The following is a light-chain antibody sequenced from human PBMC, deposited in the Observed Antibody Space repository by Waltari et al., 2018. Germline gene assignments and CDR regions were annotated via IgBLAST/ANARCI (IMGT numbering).Light chain of an antibody. Sequence: DIVMTQSPLSLPVTPGEPASISCRSTQSLLHNNGDNYLDWYVQRPGQSPQLLIYLTSKRASGVPDSLSGSGSGTDFTLKISRVEAEDVGVYYCMQTLQTPFTFGGGTKVEIK. V-gene: IGKV2-28*01. CDR3: MQTLQTPFT. CDR2: LTS. J-gene: IGKJ4*01. CDR1: QSLLHNNGDNY.